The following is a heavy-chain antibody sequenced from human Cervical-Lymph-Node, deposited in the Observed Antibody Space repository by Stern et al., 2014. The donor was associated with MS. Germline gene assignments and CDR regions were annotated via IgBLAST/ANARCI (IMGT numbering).Heavy chain of an antibody. CDR2: INPTGGST. D-gene: IGHD2-21*02. CDR1: GYTFTSYY. CDR3: AREVTGHRLGMMDV. Sequence: VQLVESGAEVKKPGASVKVSCKASGYTFTSYYMHWVRQAPGQGLEWMGIINPTGGSTNYAQKFQGRLTMTRDTSTSTVYMELSSLRSDDTAVYYCAREVTGHRLGMMDVWGQGTTVTVSS. V-gene: IGHV1-46*01. J-gene: IGHJ6*02.